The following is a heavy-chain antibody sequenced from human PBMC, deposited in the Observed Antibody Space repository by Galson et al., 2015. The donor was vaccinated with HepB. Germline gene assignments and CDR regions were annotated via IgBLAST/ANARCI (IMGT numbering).Heavy chain of an antibody. CDR2: INSDGSST. D-gene: IGHD2-15*01. Sequence: SLRLSCAASGFTFSSYWMHWVRQAPGKGLVWVSRINSDGSSTSYADSVKGRFTISRDNAKNTLYLQMNSLRAEDTAVYYCARGGGICSGGSCYPPTLLDYWGQGTLVTVSS. V-gene: IGHV3-74*01. CDR1: GFTFSSYW. CDR3: ARGGGICSGGSCYPPTLLDY. J-gene: IGHJ4*02.